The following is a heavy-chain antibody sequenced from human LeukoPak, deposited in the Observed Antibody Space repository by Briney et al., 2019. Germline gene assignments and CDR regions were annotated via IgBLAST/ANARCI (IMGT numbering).Heavy chain of an antibody. Sequence: SETLSLTCTVSGGSISSSSYYWGWIRQPPGKGLGWIGSIYYSGSTYYNPSLKSRVTISVDTSKNQFSLKLSSVTAADTAVYYCASQVTHIVVVTAITRFDPWGQGTLVTVSS. V-gene: IGHV4-39*01. CDR1: GGSISSSSYY. J-gene: IGHJ5*02. CDR2: IYYSGST. D-gene: IGHD2-21*02. CDR3: ASQVTHIVVVTAITRFDP.